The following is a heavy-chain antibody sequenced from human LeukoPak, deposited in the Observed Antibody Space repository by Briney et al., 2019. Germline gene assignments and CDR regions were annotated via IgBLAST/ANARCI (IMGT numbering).Heavy chain of an antibody. J-gene: IGHJ6*03. CDR1: GGSISSSSYY. D-gene: IGHD4-17*01. V-gene: IGHV4-39*01. CDR2: IYYSGST. Sequence: SETLSLTCTVSGGSISSSSYYWGWIRQPPGKGLEGIGSIYYSGSTYYNPSLKSRVTISVDTSKNQFSLKLSSVTAADTAVYYCATGDYGYYYYYMDVWGKGTTVTVSS. CDR3: ATGDYGYYYYYMDV.